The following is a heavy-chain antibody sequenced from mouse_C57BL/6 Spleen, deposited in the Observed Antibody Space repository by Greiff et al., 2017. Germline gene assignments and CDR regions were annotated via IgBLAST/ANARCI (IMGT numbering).Heavy chain of an antibody. D-gene: IGHD4-1*01. J-gene: IGHJ2*01. CDR2: IYPSDSET. Sequence: QVQLKQPGAELVRPGSSVKLSCKASGYTFTSYWMDWVKQRPGQGLEWIGDIYPSDSETHYNQKFKDKATLTVDKSSSTAYMQLSSLTSEDSAVYYCAREGDWDDWGQGTTLTVSS. CDR3: AREGDWDD. V-gene: IGHV1-61*01. CDR1: GYTFTSYW.